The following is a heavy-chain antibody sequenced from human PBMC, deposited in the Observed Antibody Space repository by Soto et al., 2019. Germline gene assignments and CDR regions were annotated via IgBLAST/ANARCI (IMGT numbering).Heavy chain of an antibody. Sequence: GASVKVSCKASGYTFTSYAMHWVRQAPGQRLEWMGWISAGNGNTKYSQKFQGRVTITRDTSASTAYMELSSLRSEDTAVYYCAFRRNPRRYCSGGSCYSFDYWGQGTLVTVSS. CDR3: AFRRNPRRYCSGGSCYSFDY. V-gene: IGHV1-3*01. CDR1: GYTFTSYA. J-gene: IGHJ4*02. CDR2: ISAGNGNT. D-gene: IGHD2-15*01.